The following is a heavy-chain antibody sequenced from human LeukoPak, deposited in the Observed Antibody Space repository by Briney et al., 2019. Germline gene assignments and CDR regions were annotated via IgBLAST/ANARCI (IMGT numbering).Heavy chain of an antibody. V-gene: IGHV1-69*05. D-gene: IGHD3-22*01. CDR1: GGTFSSYA. CDR2: NIPIFGTA. Sequence: SVKVSCTASGGTFSSYAISWVRQAPGQGLEWMGGNIPIFGTANYAQKFQGRVTMTRDMSTSTVYMELSSLRSEDTAVYYCARDRYYDSSGYYQFPDYWDQGTLVTVSS. J-gene: IGHJ4*02. CDR3: ARDRYYDSSGYYQFPDY.